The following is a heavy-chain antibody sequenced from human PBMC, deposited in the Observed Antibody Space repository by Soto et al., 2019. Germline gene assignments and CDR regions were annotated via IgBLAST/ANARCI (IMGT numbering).Heavy chain of an antibody. D-gene: IGHD3-10*01. Sequence: PSETLSLTCSVSGASISTHSWSWIRLPAGKGLEWIGHVSHIGSADYSPSLKSRVTMSVDTSKDQFSLKLSSVSAADTAVYYCARYYWPLRYFDLWGQGTLVTVSS. J-gene: IGHJ4*02. CDR2: VSHIGSA. V-gene: IGHV4-4*07. CDR1: GASISTHS. CDR3: ARYYWPLRYFDL.